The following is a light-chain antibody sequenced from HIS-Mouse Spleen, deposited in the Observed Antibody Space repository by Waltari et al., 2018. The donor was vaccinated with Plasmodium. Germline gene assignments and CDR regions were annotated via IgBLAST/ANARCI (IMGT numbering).Light chain of an antibody. J-gene: IGKJ1*01. Sequence: EIVLTQSPGTLSLSPGERATHSYRASQSVSSSYLAWYQQKPGPAPRRLIYGASSMATGIPDRFSGSGSGTDFTLTISRREPEDFAVYDCQQYGSSRPTFGEGTKVEIK. CDR1: QSVSSSY. V-gene: IGKV3-20*01. CDR3: QQYGSSRPT. CDR2: GAS.